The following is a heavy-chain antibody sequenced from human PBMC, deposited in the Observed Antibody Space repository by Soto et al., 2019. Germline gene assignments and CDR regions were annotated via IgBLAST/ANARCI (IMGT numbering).Heavy chain of an antibody. D-gene: IGHD3-3*01. CDR1: GFTLRSYE. Sequence: EVQLVESGGGLVQPGGSLRLSCAASGFTLRSYEMTWVRQAPGKGLEWLSYISSGGTTIYYADSVKGRFTISRDNAKNSLYLQMNSLRAEDTAVYYCASLRFLEWLPRGTMDVWGQGTTVTVTS. CDR2: ISSGGTTI. V-gene: IGHV3-48*03. CDR3: ASLRFLEWLPRGTMDV. J-gene: IGHJ6*02.